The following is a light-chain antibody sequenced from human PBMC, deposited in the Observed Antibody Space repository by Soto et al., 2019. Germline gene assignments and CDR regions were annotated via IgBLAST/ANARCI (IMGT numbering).Light chain of an antibody. V-gene: IGKV3-15*01. Sequence: EIVMTQSPATLSVSPGERDTLSCRASQSISSNLAWYQQKPGQAPRLLIYDASTRATGIPARFSGSGSGTEFTLTISSLQSEDFAVYYCQQYNTWPPLYTFGQGTKLQIK. CDR3: QQYNTWPPLYT. J-gene: IGKJ2*01. CDR2: DAS. CDR1: QSISSN.